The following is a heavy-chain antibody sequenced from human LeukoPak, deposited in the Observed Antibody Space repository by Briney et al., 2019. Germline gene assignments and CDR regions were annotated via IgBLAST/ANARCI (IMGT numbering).Heavy chain of an antibody. CDR3: AKDRAYPNDVFDI. V-gene: IGHV3-23*01. D-gene: IGHD2-21*01. CDR2: ISGSDGST. CDR1: GFTFSSYS. J-gene: IGHJ3*02. Sequence: GGSLRLSCAASGFTFSSYSMNWVRQAPGKGLEWVSAISGSDGSTWYADSVRGRLTISRDTSKNTVFLQMNSLRADDTAVYYCAKDRAYPNDVFDIWGQGTMVTVSS.